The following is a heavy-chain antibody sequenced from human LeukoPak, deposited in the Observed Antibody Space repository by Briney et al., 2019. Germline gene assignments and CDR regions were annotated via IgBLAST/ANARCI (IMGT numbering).Heavy chain of an antibody. CDR1: GGSISSNSYY. Sequence: SETLSLTCTVSGGSISSNSYYWAWFRQPPGKGMEWIGSVYYAGTIYYNPSLKSRVTVSVDTSKTQFSLELSSVTAADTAVYYCASGQSSGWYAFDYWGQGTLVTVSS. CDR3: ASGQSSGWYAFDY. CDR2: VYYAGTI. J-gene: IGHJ4*02. D-gene: IGHD6-19*01. V-gene: IGHV4-39*07.